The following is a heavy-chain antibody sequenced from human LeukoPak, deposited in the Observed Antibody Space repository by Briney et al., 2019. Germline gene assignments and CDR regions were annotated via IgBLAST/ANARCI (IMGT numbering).Heavy chain of an antibody. CDR1: GYTFTGYY. CDR3: ARDLANNSPNHSNTH. CDR2: INPNSGGT. V-gene: IGHV1-2*02. Sequence: ASVKVSCKASGYTFTGYYMHWVRQAPGQGLEWMGWINPNSGGTNYAQKFQGRVTMTRDTSISTAYMELSRLRSDDTAVYYCARDLANNSPNHSNTHWGQGTLVTVSS. D-gene: IGHD2/OR15-2a*01. J-gene: IGHJ4*02.